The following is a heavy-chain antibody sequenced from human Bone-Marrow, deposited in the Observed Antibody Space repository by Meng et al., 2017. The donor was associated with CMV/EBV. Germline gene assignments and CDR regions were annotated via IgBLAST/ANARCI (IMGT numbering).Heavy chain of an antibody. Sequence: ASVKVSCKASGGTFSSYAISWMRQAPGQGLEWMGWINPNSGGTNYAQKFQGRVTMTRDTSISTAYMVLSRLRADDTAVYYCARGGGHYWGQGTLVTVSS. CDR2: INPNSGGT. V-gene: IGHV1-2*02. CDR1: GGTFSSYA. D-gene: IGHD4-23*01. J-gene: IGHJ4*02. CDR3: ARGGGHY.